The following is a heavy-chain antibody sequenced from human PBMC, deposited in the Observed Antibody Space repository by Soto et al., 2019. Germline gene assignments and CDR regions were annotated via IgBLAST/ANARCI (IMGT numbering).Heavy chain of an antibody. D-gene: IGHD5-18*01. Sequence: GGSLRLSCAGSGFTFSSYAMSWVRQAPGKGLEWVSTISTSGGSTYYADSVKGRFTISRDNSKNTLYLQMNSLRAEDTAVYYCAKDGLGAYSYGSYYFDYWGQGTLVTVSS. CDR3: AKDGLGAYSYGSYYFDY. CDR2: ISTSGGST. J-gene: IGHJ4*01. V-gene: IGHV3-23*01. CDR1: GFTFSSYA.